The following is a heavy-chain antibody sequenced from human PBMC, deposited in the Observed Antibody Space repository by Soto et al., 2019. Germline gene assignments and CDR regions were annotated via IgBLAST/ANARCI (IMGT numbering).Heavy chain of an antibody. CDR1: GFTFSSYS. CDR3: ARDAPRKVAMVRGGPHYGMDV. D-gene: IGHD3-10*01. CDR2: ISSSNSYI. V-gene: IGHV3-21*01. Sequence: GGSLSLSCTASGFTFSSYSMNWDRHAPCKGLEWVSAISSSNSYIYYADSVKGRFTISRDNAKNSLYLQMNSLRAEDTAVYYCARDAPRKVAMVRGGPHYGMDVWGQGTTVTVS. J-gene: IGHJ6*02.